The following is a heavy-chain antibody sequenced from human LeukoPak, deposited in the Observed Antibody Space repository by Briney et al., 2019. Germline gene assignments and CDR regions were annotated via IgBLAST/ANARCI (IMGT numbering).Heavy chain of an antibody. J-gene: IGHJ6*02. D-gene: IGHD2-21*02. CDR2: INSDGSST. CDR1: GFTFSSYW. CDR3: ARERVVVTAIEDCYYGMDV. V-gene: IGHV3-74*01. Sequence: GGSLRLSCAASGFTFSSYWMHWVRHAPGKGLVWVSRINSDGSSTSYADSVKGRFTISRDNAKNTLYLQMNSLRAEDTAVYYCARERVVVTAIEDCYYGMDVWGQGTTVTVSS.